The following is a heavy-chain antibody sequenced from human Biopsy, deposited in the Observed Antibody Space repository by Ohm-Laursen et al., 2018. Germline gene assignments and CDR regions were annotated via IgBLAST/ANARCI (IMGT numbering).Heavy chain of an antibody. CDR1: GFTFSNYC. D-gene: IGHD6-13*01. V-gene: IGHV3-7*01. CDR3: ARATSTAGTGYFDY. CDR2: IQRDGSEK. Sequence: SLRLSCAATGFTFSNYCMNWVRQAPGKGLEWVAKIQRDGSEKYYVDSVTGRFTISRDNAKNSMYLQMNSLRAEDTALYYCARATSTAGTGYFDYWGQGILVTVSS. J-gene: IGHJ4*02.